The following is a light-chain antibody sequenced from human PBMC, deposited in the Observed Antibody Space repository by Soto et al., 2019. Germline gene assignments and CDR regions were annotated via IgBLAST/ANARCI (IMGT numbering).Light chain of an antibody. Sequence: EIVLTQSPGTLSLSPGERATLSCRASQSVSSSYLAWYQQKPGQAPRLLIYGASSRATGIPDRFSGSGSGTDFTLTISILEPEDFAVYYCQQYDSSPKTFRQGTKVEIK. V-gene: IGKV3-20*01. J-gene: IGKJ1*01. CDR2: GAS. CDR3: QQYDSSPKT. CDR1: QSVSSSY.